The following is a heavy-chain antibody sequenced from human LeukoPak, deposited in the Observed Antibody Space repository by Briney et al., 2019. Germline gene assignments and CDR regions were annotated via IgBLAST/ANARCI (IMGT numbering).Heavy chain of an antibody. Sequence: GASLRLSCAASGFTFSSYAMSWVRQAPGKGLEWVSAISGRGGSTYYADSVKGRFTISRDNSKNTLYLQMNSLRAQDTAVYYCAKGVRGRGYDFWSGYDNFDYWGQGTLVTVSS. J-gene: IGHJ4*02. CDR3: AKGVRGRGYDFWSGYDNFDY. V-gene: IGHV3-23*01. CDR2: ISGRGGST. CDR1: GFTFSSYA. D-gene: IGHD3-3*01.